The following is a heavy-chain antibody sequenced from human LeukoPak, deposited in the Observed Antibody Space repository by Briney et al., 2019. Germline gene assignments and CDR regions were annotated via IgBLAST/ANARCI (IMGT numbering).Heavy chain of an antibody. CDR1: GFIFSNYA. D-gene: IGHD1-26*01. Sequence: GGSLRLSCAASGFIFSNYAIHWVRQAPGKGLEWVAVTSYDGSSEYYADSVRGRFTISRDDSKNTLYLQMDSLRVEDTAVYYCARDSVGVPTDFDYWGQGTLVTVSS. CDR3: ARDSVGVPTDFDY. CDR2: TSYDGSSE. J-gene: IGHJ4*02. V-gene: IGHV3-30*04.